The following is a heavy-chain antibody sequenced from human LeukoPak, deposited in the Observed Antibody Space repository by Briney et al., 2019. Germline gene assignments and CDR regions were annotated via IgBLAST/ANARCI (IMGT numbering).Heavy chain of an antibody. Sequence: PSETLSLTCAVYGGSFSGYYWSWIRQPPGKGLEWIGYIYYSGSTNYNPSLKSRVTISVDTSKNQFSLKLSSVTAADTAVYYCARASWQLETNWFDPWGQGTLVTVSS. CDR3: ARASWQLETNWFDP. V-gene: IGHV4-59*01. CDR2: IYYSGST. CDR1: GGSFSGYY. J-gene: IGHJ5*02. D-gene: IGHD6-6*01.